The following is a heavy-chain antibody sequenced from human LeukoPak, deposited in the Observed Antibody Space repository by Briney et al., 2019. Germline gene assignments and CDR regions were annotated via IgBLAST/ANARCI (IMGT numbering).Heavy chain of an antibody. CDR2: IYYSGST. CDR1: GGSISSSSYY. V-gene: IGHV4-39*01. D-gene: IGHD3-3*01. J-gene: IGHJ6*03. Sequence: SETLSLTCTVSGGSISSSSYYWGWIRQPPGKGLEWIGSIYYSGSTYYNPSLKSRVTISVDTSKNQFSLKLSSVTAADTAVYYCARQVDFWSGPYYYYMDVWGKGTTVTVSS. CDR3: ARQVDFWSGPYYYYMDV.